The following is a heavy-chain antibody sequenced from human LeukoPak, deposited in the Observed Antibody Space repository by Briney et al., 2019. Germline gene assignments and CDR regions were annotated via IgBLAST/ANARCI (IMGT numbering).Heavy chain of an antibody. D-gene: IGHD3-22*01. CDR2: INHSGST. Sequence: SETLSLACAVYGGSFSGYYWSWIRQPPGKGLEWIGEINHSGSTNYNPSLKSRVTISVDTSKNQFSLKLSSVTAADTAVYYCARRSGYYYSIQHWGQGTLVTVSS. J-gene: IGHJ1*01. CDR3: ARRSGYYYSIQH. CDR1: GGSFSGYY. V-gene: IGHV4-34*01.